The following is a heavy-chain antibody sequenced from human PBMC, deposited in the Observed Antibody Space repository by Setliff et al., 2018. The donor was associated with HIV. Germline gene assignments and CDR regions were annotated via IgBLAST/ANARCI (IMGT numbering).Heavy chain of an antibody. Sequence: GGSLRLSCAASGFTFSSSWMSWVRQAPGKGLEWVANINEDGSEKYYMDSVKGRFTISRDNAENSLFLQMNSLRGEDTAVYYCASALGELSFWGQGTLVTVS. V-gene: IGHV3-7*01. D-gene: IGHD3-16*02. CDR2: INEDGSEK. CDR1: GFTFSSSW. J-gene: IGHJ4*02. CDR3: ASALGELSF.